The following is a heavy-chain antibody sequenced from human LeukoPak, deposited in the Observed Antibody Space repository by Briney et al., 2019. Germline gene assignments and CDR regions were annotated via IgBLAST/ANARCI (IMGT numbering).Heavy chain of an antibody. CDR3: ARVYYSNSYDYWYFDL. J-gene: IGHJ2*01. Sequence: SGTLSLTCTVSGGSISSSSYYWGWIRQPPGKGLEWIGSIYYSGSTYYNPSLKSRVTISVDTSKNQFSLKLSSVTAADTAVYYCARVYYSNSYDYWYFDLWGRGTLVTVSS. CDR1: GGSISSSSYY. D-gene: IGHD6-13*01. CDR2: IYYSGST. V-gene: IGHV4-39*07.